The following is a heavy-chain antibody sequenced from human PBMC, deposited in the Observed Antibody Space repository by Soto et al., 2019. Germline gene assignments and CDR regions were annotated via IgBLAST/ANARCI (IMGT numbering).Heavy chain of an antibody. J-gene: IGHJ5*02. CDR2: ISAYNGNT. V-gene: IGHV1-18*01. Sequence: ASVKVSCKASGYTFTSYGISWVRQAPGQGLEWMGWISAYNGNTNYAQKLQGRVTMTTDTSTSTAYMELRSLRSDDTAVYYCARDFASAYYYGSGGPPAVVDPWGQGTLVTVSS. CDR3: ARDFASAYYYGSGGPPAVVDP. D-gene: IGHD3-10*01. CDR1: GYTFTSYG.